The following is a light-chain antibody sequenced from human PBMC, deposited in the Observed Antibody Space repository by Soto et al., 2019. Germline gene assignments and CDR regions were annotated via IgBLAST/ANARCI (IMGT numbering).Light chain of an antibody. CDR2: GAS. CDR3: QQRSTWPLT. V-gene: IGKV3-11*01. CDR1: QSVGSD. J-gene: IGKJ4*01. Sequence: EIVLTQSPATPSLSSGESATLSCRASQSVGSDLTWYQQKPGQAPRLLIHGASNRATGIPARFSGSGSGTDFTLTISRLEPEDFAVYYCQQRSTWPLTFGGGTKVEIK.